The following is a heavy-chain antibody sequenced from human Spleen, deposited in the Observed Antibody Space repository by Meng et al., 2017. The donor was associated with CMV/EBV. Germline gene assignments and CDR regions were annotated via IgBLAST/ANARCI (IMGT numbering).Heavy chain of an antibody. V-gene: IGHV3-48*03. J-gene: IGHJ6*02. CDR1: GFTFSFYE. D-gene: IGHD2-2*01. CDR2: ISSSGDTK. Sequence: GGSLRLSCAASGFTFSFYEMNWVRQAPGKGLEWVSYISSSGDTKYYADSVKGRFTISRDNAENSLFLQMNSMRAEDTAVYYCASQGVVVSSYGMDVWGHGTTVTVSS. CDR3: ASQGVVVSSYGMDV.